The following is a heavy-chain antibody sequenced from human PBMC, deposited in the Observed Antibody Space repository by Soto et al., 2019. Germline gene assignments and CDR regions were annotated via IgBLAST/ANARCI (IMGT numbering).Heavy chain of an antibody. Sequence: NPSETLSLTCNSSGGPLSSFYYSWIRQAPGKGLEWIGYIYYTGSTNYNPSLKSRVTMSVDTSKNQFSLKLTSVTAADTAVYFCAVTRGGANPHDIWGQGTMVTASS. D-gene: IGHD2-21*02. J-gene: IGHJ3*02. CDR1: GGPLSSFY. CDR3: AVTRGGANPHDI. CDR2: IYYTGST. V-gene: IGHV4-59*01.